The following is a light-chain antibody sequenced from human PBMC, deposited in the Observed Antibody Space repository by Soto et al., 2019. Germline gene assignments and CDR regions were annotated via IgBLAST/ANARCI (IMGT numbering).Light chain of an antibody. CDR1: QRISSY. CDR2: DAS. CDR3: QHRSNWPLFT. Sequence: EIVLTQSPATLSLSPGERATLSCRASQRISSYLAWYQQKPGQAPRLLIYDASNRATGTPARFSGSGSGTDFTLTISSLEPEDFAVYYCQHRSNWPLFTFGPGTKVDIK. V-gene: IGKV3-11*01. J-gene: IGKJ3*01.